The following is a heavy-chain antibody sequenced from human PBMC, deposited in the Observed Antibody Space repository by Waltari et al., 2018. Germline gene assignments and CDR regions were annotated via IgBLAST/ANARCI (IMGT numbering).Heavy chain of an antibody. CDR1: GFTFSSYG. V-gene: IGHV3-33*01. J-gene: IGHJ4*02. CDR2: IWYDGSNK. CDR3: ASGRIVGATTPKYYFDY. D-gene: IGHD1-26*01. Sequence: QVQLVESGGGVVQPGRSLRLSCAASGFTFSSYGMHWVRQAPGKGLEWVAVIWYDGSNKYYADSVKGRVTISRDNSKNTLYLQMNSLRAEDTAVYYCASGRIVGATTPKYYFDYWGQGTLVTVSS.